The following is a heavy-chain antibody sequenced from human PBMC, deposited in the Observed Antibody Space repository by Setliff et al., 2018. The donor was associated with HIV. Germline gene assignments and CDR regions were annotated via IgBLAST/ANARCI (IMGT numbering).Heavy chain of an antibody. CDR3: ARHSGLGGYYSPFDY. CDR1: GVSISNYY. V-gene: IGHV4-4*09. J-gene: IGHJ4*02. Sequence: SETLSLTFTVSGVSISNYYWNWIRQPPGKGLEWIGYIFTSGDTNYNPSLRSRVTLSVDTSKNQVSLKLSSVTAADTTVYYCARHSGLGGYYSPFDYWGPGTLVTVSS. CDR2: IFTSGDT. D-gene: IGHD3-22*01.